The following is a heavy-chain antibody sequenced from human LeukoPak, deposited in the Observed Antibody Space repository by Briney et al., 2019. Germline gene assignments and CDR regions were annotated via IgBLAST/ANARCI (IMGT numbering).Heavy chain of an antibody. CDR2: INPNTGGT. CDR3: ARDVRIAVAAPDY. D-gene: IGHD6-19*01. V-gene: IGHV1-2*02. J-gene: IGHJ4*02. CDR1: GYTFTGCY. Sequence: ASVKVSCKASGYTFTGCYMHWGRQAPGQGLEWMGWINPNTGGTNYAQKFQGRVAMTRDTSISTAYIELSRLRSDDTCVYYCARDVRIAVAAPDYWGQGTLVTVSS.